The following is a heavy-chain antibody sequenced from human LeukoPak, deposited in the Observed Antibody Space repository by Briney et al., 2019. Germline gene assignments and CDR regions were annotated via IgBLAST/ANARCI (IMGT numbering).Heavy chain of an antibody. CDR1: GGSISSSSYY. CDR3: ARDVWSSSGWYAQEFDY. V-gene: IGHV4-39*07. CDR2: IYYSGST. D-gene: IGHD6-19*01. J-gene: IGHJ4*02. Sequence: SETLSLTCTVSGGSISSSSYYWGWIRQPPGKGLEWIGSIYYSGSTYYNPSLKSRVTISVDTSKNQFSLKLSSVTAADTAVYYCARDVWSSSGWYAQEFDYWGQGTLVTVSS.